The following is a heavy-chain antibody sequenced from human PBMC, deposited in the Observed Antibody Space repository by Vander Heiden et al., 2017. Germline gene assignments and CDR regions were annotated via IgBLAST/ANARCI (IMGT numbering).Heavy chain of an antibody. CDR1: GFTFSSYG. CDR2: KWYDGSNK. Sequence: QVQLVESGGGVVQPGRSLRLSCAASGFTFSSYGMHWVRQAPGKGLEWVAVKWYDGSNKYYADSVKGRFTISRDNSKNTLYLQMNSLRAEDTAVYYCARDARGYSYDGIDYWGQGTLVTVSS. J-gene: IGHJ4*02. V-gene: IGHV3-33*01. D-gene: IGHD5-18*01. CDR3: ARDARGYSYDGIDY.